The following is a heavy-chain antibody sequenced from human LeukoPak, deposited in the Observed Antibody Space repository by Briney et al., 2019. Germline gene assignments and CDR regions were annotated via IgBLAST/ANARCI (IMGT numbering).Heavy chain of an antibody. V-gene: IGHV3-48*01. D-gene: IGHD3-22*01. J-gene: IGHJ4*02. Sequence: GSLRLSCAASGFSFSSYSMNWVRQAAGMGLEWVSYISSDSSVMHYGDAVKGRFAISRDNAKNSLYLQMNSLRAEDTAVYYCARKSGSSGYPFDYWGQGTLVTVSS. CDR3: ARKSGSSGYPFDY. CDR1: GFSFSSYS. CDR2: ISSDSSVM.